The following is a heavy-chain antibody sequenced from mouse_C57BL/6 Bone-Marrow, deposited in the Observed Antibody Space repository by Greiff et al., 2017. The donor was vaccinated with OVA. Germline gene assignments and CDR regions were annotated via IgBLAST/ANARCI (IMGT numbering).Heavy chain of an antibody. D-gene: IGHD3-2*02. CDR2: IYPGSGST. Sequence: QVQLQQPGAELVKPGASVKMSCKASGYTFTSYWITWVKQRPGQGLEWIGDIYPGSGSTNYNEKFKSKSTLTVDTSSSTAYMQLSSLTAEDSAVYYCARGELRLRGYWGQGTTLTVSS. V-gene: IGHV1-55*01. CDR3: ARGELRLRGY. J-gene: IGHJ2*01. CDR1: GYTFTSYW.